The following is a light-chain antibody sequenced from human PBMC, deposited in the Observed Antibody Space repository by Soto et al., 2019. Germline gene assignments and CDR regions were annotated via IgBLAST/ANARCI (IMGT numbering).Light chain of an antibody. V-gene: IGLV4-69*01. CDR1: SGHSSYA. CDR3: QPWGTGIQV. J-gene: IGLJ2*01. Sequence: QPVLTQSPSASASLGASVKLTCTLSSGHSSYAIAWHQQQPEKGPRYLMKLNSDGSHSKGDGIPDRFSGSSSGAERYFTISSLQSEDEADYYCQPWGTGIQVFGGGTKLTVL. CDR2: LNSDGSH.